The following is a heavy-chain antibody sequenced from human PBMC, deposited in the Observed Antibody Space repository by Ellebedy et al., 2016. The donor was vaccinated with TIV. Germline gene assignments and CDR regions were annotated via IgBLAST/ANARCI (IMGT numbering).Heavy chain of an antibody. CDR1: GYTFTGYY. D-gene: IGHD1-14*01. J-gene: IGHJ4*02. CDR2: INPNNGDT. Sequence: AASVNVSCKASGYTFTGYYLHWVRQAPGQGLEWMEWINPNNGDTAFAQSLQGRVTMTTDTSISTAYIELSSLTSDDTAVYYCVRDLTNPLKGDYWGQGTLVTVSS. CDR3: VRDLTNPLKGDY. V-gene: IGHV1-2*02.